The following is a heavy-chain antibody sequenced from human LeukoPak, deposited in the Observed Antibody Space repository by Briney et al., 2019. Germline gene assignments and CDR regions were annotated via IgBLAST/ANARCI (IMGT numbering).Heavy chain of an antibody. CDR1: GFTFRRHW. CDR3: ATRYSAFDP. D-gene: IGHD1-14*01. CDR2: ISGSGGST. Sequence: PGGSLRLSCAASGFTFRRHWMSWVRQAPGKGLEWVSAISGSGGSTYYADSVKGRFTISRDNSKNTLYLQMNSLRAEDTAVYYCATRYSAFDPWGQGTLVTVSS. V-gene: IGHV3-23*01. J-gene: IGHJ5*02.